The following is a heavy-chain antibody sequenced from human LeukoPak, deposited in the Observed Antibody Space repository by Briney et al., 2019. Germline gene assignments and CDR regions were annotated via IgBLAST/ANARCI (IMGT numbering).Heavy chain of an antibody. CDR3: AREYCSGGSCYRDY. J-gene: IGHJ4*02. CDR2: IYTSGST. D-gene: IGHD2-15*01. CDR1: GGSISSYY. Sequence: SETLSLTCTVSGGSISSYYWSWIRQPAGKGLEWIGRIYTSGSTNYNPSLKSRVTMSVDTSKNQFSLKLSSVTAADTAVYYCAREYCSGGSCYRDYWGQGTLVTVSS. V-gene: IGHV4-4*07.